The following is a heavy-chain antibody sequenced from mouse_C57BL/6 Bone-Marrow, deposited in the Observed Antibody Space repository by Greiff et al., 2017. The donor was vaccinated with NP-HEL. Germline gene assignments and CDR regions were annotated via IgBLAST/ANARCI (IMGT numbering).Heavy chain of an antibody. Sequence: EVQGVESGPVLVKPGASVKMSCKASGYTFTDYYMNWVKQSHGKSLEWIGVINPYNGGTSYNQKFKGKATLTVDKSSSTAYMELNSLTSEDSAVYYCARRLLWFAYWGQGTLVTVSA. CDR1: GYTFTDYY. D-gene: IGHD1-1*01. CDR2: INPYNGGT. J-gene: IGHJ3*01. CDR3: ARRLLWFAY. V-gene: IGHV1-19*01.